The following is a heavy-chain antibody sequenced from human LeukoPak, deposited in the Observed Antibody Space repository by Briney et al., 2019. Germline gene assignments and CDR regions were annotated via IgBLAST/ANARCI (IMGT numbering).Heavy chain of an antibody. Sequence: GGSLRLSRAASGFTFSSYAMSWVRQAPGKGLEWVSAISGSGGSTYYADSVKGRFTISRDNSKNTLYLQMNSLRAEDTAVYYCAKDPLYYDFWSGHHYYFDYWGQGTLVTVSS. CDR2: ISGSGGST. J-gene: IGHJ4*02. D-gene: IGHD3-3*01. CDR3: AKDPLYYDFWSGHHYYFDY. V-gene: IGHV3-23*01. CDR1: GFTFSSYA.